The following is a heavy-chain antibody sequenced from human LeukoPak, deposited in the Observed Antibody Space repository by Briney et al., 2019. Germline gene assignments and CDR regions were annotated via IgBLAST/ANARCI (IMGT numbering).Heavy chain of an antibody. V-gene: IGHV4-59*01. D-gene: IGHD5-24*01. CDR2: IYYSGST. Sequence: SETLSLTCTVSGGSISSYYWSWIRQPPGKGLEWIGYIYYSGSTNYNPSLKSRVTISVDTSKNQFSLKLSSVTAADAAVYYCARLPRDGYNYEWVDYWGQGTLVTVSS. CDR1: GGSISSYY. J-gene: IGHJ4*02. CDR3: ARLPRDGYNYEWVDY.